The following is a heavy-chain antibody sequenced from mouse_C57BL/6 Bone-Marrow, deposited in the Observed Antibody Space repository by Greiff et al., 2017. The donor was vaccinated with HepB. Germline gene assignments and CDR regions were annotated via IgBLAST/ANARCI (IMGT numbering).Heavy chain of an antibody. J-gene: IGHJ1*03. CDR1: GYTFTSYG. CDR2: IYPRSGNT. V-gene: IGHV1-81*01. D-gene: IGHD1-1*01. CDR3: ARRFWYYGSSYVGYWYFDV. Sequence: QVQLQQSGAELARPGASVKLSCKASGYTFTSYGISWVKQRTGQGLEWIGEIYPRSGNTYYNEKFKGKATLTADKSSSTAYMELRSLTSEDSAVYCCARRFWYYGSSYVGYWYFDVWGTGTTVTVSS.